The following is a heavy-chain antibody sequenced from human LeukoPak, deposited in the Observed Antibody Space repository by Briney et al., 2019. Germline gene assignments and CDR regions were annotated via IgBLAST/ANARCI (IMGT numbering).Heavy chain of an antibody. V-gene: IGHV2-5*02. J-gene: IGHJ4*02. CDR2: IYWDDDK. D-gene: IGHD3-10*01. CDR1: GLSLTTSAVG. CDR3: THRVRGSGSPHF. Sequence: SGPTLLKPTQTLTLTFTFSGLSLTTSAVGVGWIRQPPGKDLEWLALIYWDDDKRYSPSLKSRLTITKDTSKSQVVLTMTNMDPVDTATYYCTHRVRGSGSPHFWGQGTLVTVSS.